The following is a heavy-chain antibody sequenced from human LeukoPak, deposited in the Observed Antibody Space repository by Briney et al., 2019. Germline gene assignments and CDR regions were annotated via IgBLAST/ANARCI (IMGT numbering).Heavy chain of an antibody. CDR2: ISSSGSTI. J-gene: IGHJ4*02. CDR3: AKPKRDYGDHGTYYFDY. CDR1: GFTFSSYE. V-gene: IGHV3-48*03. Sequence: GGSLRLSCAASGFTFSSYEMNWVRQAPGKGLEWVSYISSSGSTIYYADSVKGRFTISRDNAKNSLYLQMNSLRAEDTAVYYCAKPKRDYGDHGTYYFDYWGQGTLVTVSS. D-gene: IGHD4-17*01.